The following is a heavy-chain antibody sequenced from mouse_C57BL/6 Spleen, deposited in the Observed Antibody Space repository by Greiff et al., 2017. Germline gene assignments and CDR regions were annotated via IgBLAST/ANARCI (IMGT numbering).Heavy chain of an antibody. CDR1: GYAFTNYL. Sequence: VQLQQSGAELVRPGTSVKVSCKASGYAFTNYLIEWVKQRPGQGLEWIGVINPGSGGTNYNEKFKGKATLTADKSSSTAYMQLSSLTSEDSAVYFCARSGIAYGNRFAYWGQGTLVTVSA. CDR2: INPGSGGT. CDR3: ARSGIAYGNRFAY. D-gene: IGHD2-1*01. V-gene: IGHV1-54*01. J-gene: IGHJ3*01.